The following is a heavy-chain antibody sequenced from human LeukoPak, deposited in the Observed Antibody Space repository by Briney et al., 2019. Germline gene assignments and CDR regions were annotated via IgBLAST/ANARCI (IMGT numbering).Heavy chain of an antibody. V-gene: IGHV3-30*18. D-gene: IGHD3-10*01. J-gene: IGHJ4*02. CDR2: ISYDGSNK. Sequence: GGSLRLSCAASGFTFSSYVMHWVRQAPGKGLEWVAVISYDGSNKYYADSVKGRFTISRDNSKNTLYLQMNSLRAEDTAVYYCAKVRSVLLWFGDPPDYFDYWGQGTLVTVSS. CDR1: GFTFSSYV. CDR3: AKVRSVLLWFGDPPDYFDY.